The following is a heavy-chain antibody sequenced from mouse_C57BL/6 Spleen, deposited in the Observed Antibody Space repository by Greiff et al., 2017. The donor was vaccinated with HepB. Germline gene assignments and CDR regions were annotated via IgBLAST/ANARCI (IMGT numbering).Heavy chain of an antibody. Sequence: DVQLVESGGGLVQPGGSLKLSCAASGFTFSDYGMAWVRQAPRKGPAWVAFISNLAYSIYYADTVTGRFTISRANDKNTLYLEMSSLRSEDTAMYYCARHSPYYGSSYGGAMDYWGQGTSVTVSS. CDR2: ISNLAYSI. V-gene: IGHV5-15*01. CDR1: GFTFSDYG. CDR3: ARHSPYYGSSYGGAMDY. J-gene: IGHJ4*01. D-gene: IGHD1-1*01.